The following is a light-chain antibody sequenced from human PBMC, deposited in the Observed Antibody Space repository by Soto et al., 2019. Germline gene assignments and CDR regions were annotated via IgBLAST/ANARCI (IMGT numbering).Light chain of an antibody. CDR1: QSVDSTY. Sequence: EIVLTQSPGTLSLSPGERATLSCRASQSVDSTYLTWYQQKPGQAPRLLIYGAPGRATGIPDRFSGSGSGTDFTLTISRLEPEDFAVYFCQYYDSFRTFGQGTKVEIK. CDR3: QYYDSFRT. CDR2: GAP. J-gene: IGKJ1*01. V-gene: IGKV3-20*01.